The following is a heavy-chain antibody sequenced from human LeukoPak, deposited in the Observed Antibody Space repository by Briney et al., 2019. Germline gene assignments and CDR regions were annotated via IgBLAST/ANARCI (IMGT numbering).Heavy chain of an antibody. Sequence: ASVKVSCKASGYTFTSYAMNWVRQAPGQGLEWMGWINTNTGNPTYAQGFTGRFVFSLDTSVSTAYLQISSLKAEDTAVYYCARWAGAGYYYGMDVWGQGTTVTVSS. V-gene: IGHV7-4-1*02. CDR3: ARWAGAGYYYGMDV. CDR2: INTNTGNP. J-gene: IGHJ6*02. CDR1: GYTFTSYA. D-gene: IGHD6-19*01.